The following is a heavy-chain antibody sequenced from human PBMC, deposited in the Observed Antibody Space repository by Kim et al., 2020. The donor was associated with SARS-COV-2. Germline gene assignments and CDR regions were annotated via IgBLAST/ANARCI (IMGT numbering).Heavy chain of an antibody. CDR3: AKDMYPRETTIYFDY. D-gene: IGHD5-12*01. V-gene: IGHV3-43*01. J-gene: IGHJ4*02. Sequence: SVKGRFTISRDNSKNSLYLQMNSLRTEDTALYYCAKDMYPRETTIYFDYWGQGTLVTVSS.